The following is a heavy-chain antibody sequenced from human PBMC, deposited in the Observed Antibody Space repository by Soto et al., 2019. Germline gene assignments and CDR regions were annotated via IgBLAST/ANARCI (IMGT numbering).Heavy chain of an antibody. D-gene: IGHD2-2*01. CDR1: GFTFSSDA. CDR3: AKGMLGYCSSTSCSYYFDY. J-gene: IGHJ4*02. CDR2: ISCSGGST. V-gene: IGHV3-23*01. Sequence: GGSLRLSCAASGFTFSSDAMSWVRQAPGKGLEGVSAISCSGGSTYYADSVKGRFTISRENSKNTLYLQMNRLRAEDTAVYYCAKGMLGYCSSTSCSYYFDYWGQGTLVTISS.